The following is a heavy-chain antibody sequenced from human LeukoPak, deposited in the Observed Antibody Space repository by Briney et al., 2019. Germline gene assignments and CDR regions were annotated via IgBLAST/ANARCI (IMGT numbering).Heavy chain of an antibody. D-gene: IGHD5-24*01. J-gene: IGHJ4*02. CDR2: ISGRGHRT. V-gene: IGHV3-23*01. CDR3: ARTGYGCNYFDY. Sequence: GGSLRLSCAASAFTFSSSAMSWVRQAPGKGLEWVSAISGRGHRTFYADSVKGRFTISRDNSKNTLYLQMNSLRAEDTAVYYCARTGYGCNYFDYWGQGTLVTVSS. CDR1: AFTFSSSA.